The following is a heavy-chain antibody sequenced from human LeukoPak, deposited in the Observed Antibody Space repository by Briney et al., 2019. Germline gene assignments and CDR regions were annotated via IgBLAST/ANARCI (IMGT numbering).Heavy chain of an antibody. CDR1: GYTFTGYY. V-gene: IGHV1-2*02. Sequence: ASVKVSCKASGYTFTGYYMHWVRQAPGQGLGWMGWINPNSGGTNYAQKFQGRVTMTRDTSISTAYMELSRLRSDDTAVYYCARTAAAGTLHYYYGMDVWGQGTTVTVSS. J-gene: IGHJ6*02. CDR2: INPNSGGT. D-gene: IGHD6-13*01. CDR3: ARTAAAGTLHYYYGMDV.